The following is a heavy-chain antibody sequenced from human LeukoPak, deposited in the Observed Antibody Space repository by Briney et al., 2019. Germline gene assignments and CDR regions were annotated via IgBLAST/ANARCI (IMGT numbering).Heavy chain of an antibody. D-gene: IGHD2-15*01. J-gene: IGHJ4*02. Sequence: GGSLRLSCAASGFTFDDYGMSWVRQAPGKGLEWVSGINWNGGSTGYADSVKGRFTISRDNAKNSLYLQMSSLRAEDTALYYCARDKGGYCSGGSCYRYDHFDYWGQGTLVTVSS. CDR3: ARDKGGYCSGGSCYRYDHFDY. CDR1: GFTFDDYG. V-gene: IGHV3-20*04. CDR2: INWNGGST.